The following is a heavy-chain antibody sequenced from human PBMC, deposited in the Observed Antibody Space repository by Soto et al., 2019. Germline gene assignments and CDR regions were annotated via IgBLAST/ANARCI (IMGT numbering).Heavy chain of an antibody. CDR2: IKSKAYDEAT. D-gene: IGHD1-26*01. CDR3: TTVGKWELLRFGSHY. J-gene: IGHJ4*02. CDR1: GFTFGGYA. V-gene: IGHV3-49*05. Sequence: EVQLVESGGGLVKSGRSLRLSCTTSGFTFGGYALSWFRQAPGKGLEWVGFIKSKAYDEATEYAASVKGRFTISRDDSKSIAYLQMNSLKTEDTAVYYCTTVGKWELLRFGSHYWGQGTLVTVSS.